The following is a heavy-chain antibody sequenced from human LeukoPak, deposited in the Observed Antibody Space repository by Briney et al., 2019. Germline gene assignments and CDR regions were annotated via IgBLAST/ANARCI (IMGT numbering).Heavy chain of an antibody. Sequence: PSETLSLTCTVSSPSLSSISYYWSWVRQPPAKGLEWIGFIDYTESANYNPSLKSRVTISLDTSKNQFSVKVMSVTAADAAVYYCARIPVAKTFDYWGQGTLVTVSS. V-gene: IGHV4-61*01. CDR1: SPSLSSISYY. CDR3: ARIPVAKTFDY. D-gene: IGHD6-19*01. J-gene: IGHJ4*02. CDR2: IDYTESA.